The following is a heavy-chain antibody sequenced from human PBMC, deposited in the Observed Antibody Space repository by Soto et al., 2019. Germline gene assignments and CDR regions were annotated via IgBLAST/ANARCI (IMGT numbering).Heavy chain of an antibody. Sequence: EVQLVESGGGLVQPGGSLRLSCAASGFTFSSYSMNWVRQAPGKGLEWVSYISSSSSTIYYADSVKGRFTISRDNARNSVYLQMNSLRDEDTAVYYCARGGGYQHYWGQGTLVTVSS. V-gene: IGHV3-48*02. CDR1: GFTFSSYS. CDR2: ISSSSSTI. CDR3: ARGGGYQHY. D-gene: IGHD1-26*01. J-gene: IGHJ4*02.